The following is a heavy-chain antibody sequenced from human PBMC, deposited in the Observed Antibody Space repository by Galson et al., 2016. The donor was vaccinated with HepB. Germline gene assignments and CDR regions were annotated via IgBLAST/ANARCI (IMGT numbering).Heavy chain of an antibody. Sequence: SLRLSCAASGFTFDDYAMHWVRQAPGKGLEWVSGISWNSGSIGYADSVKGRFTISRDNAKNSLYLQMNSLRAEDTALYYCAKDIMISLHDAFDIWGQGTMVTVSS. CDR3: AKDIMISLHDAFDI. J-gene: IGHJ3*02. V-gene: IGHV3-9*01. CDR2: ISWNSGSI. CDR1: GFTFDDYA. D-gene: IGHD3/OR15-3a*01.